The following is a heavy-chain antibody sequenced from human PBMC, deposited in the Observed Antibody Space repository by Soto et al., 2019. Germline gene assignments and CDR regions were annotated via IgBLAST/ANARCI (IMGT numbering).Heavy chain of an antibody. V-gene: IGHV3-23*01. J-gene: IGHJ4*02. CDR1: GVTFSRYA. D-gene: IGHD6-19*01. CDR2: ISGSGGST. CDR3: TKVTTIRIAVTGTVDY. Sequence: AGGSLRLSCAASGVTFSRYAMSGVRQALGKGLEWVSTISGSGGSTYYADSVKGRFTISRDNSKNTLYLQMNSLRAEDTAVYYCTKVTTIRIAVTGTVDYWGQGTLVTVSS.